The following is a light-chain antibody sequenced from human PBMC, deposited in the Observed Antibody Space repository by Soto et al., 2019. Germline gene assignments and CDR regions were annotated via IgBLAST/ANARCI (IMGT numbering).Light chain of an antibody. CDR2: KAS. V-gene: IGKV1-5*03. Sequence: DIQLTQSPSTLSASVEDRVTITCGARQSISNWLDWLHQKPGKAPKLLIYKASNLESGGPSRFSGSGSETEFTLTISSLQPDDVATYDCQLYNNYRGFREGTKLEIK. CDR1: QSISNW. J-gene: IGKJ1*01. CDR3: QLYNNYRG.